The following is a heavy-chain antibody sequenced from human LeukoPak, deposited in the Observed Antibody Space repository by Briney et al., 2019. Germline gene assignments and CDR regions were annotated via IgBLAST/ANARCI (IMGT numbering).Heavy chain of an antibody. CDR3: AREEKNYDSSGYLIRVFDY. CDR2: IIPIFGTA. Sequence: SVKVSCKASEGTFSSYAISWVRQAPGQGLEWMGGIIPIFGTANYAQEFQGRVTITADESTSTAYMELSSLRSEDTAVYYCAREEKNYDSSGYLIRVFDYWGQGTLVTVSS. D-gene: IGHD3-22*01. CDR1: EGTFSSYA. J-gene: IGHJ4*02. V-gene: IGHV1-69*13.